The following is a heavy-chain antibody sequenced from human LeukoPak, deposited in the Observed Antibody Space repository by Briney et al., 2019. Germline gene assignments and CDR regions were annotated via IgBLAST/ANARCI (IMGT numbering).Heavy chain of an antibody. CDR1: GGSFIGYY. CDR3: ARSPGIPHDY. Sequence: SETLSLTCAVSGGSFIGYYWSWIRQPPGKGREWIGEINHSGSTNYNPSLKSRVTISVDTSKNQFSLKLSSVTAADTAVYYCARSPGIPHDYWGQGTLVTVSS. CDR2: INHSGST. V-gene: IGHV4-34*01. J-gene: IGHJ4*02. D-gene: IGHD3-10*01.